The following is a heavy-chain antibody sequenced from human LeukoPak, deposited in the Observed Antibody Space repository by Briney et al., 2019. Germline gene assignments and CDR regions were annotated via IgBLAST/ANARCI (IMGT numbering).Heavy chain of an antibody. CDR2: ISSSSSYI. D-gene: IGHD1-26*01. J-gene: IGHJ3*02. Sequence: GGSLRLSCAASGFTFSSYSMNWGRQAPGKGLEGVSSISSSSSYIYYADSVKGRFTISRDNAKNSLYLQMNSLRAEDTAVYYCARAGATISHWNWRNDAFDIWGQGTMVTVSS. CDR1: GFTFSSYS. CDR3: ARAGATISHWNWRNDAFDI. V-gene: IGHV3-21*01.